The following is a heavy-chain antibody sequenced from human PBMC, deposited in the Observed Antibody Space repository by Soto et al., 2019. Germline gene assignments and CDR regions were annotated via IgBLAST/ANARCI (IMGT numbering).Heavy chain of an antibody. Sequence: QVQLVQSGAEEKKPGASVKVSGKASGYTFTSYAMHWVRQAPGQRLEWMGWINAGNGNTKYSQKFQGRVTITRDTSASTAYMELSSRRSEDTAVYYCARAWVVVTAPDYWGQGTLVTVSS. CDR3: ARAWVVVTAPDY. V-gene: IGHV1-3*05. J-gene: IGHJ4*02. D-gene: IGHD2-21*02. CDR1: GYTFTSYA. CDR2: INAGNGNT.